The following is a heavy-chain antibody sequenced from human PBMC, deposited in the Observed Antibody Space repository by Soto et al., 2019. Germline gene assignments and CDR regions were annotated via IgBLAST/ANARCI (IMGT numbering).Heavy chain of an antibody. Sequence: QVQLVQSGAEVKKPGSSVKVSCKASGGTFSSYAISWVRQAPGQGLEWMGGLIPIFGTANYAQKFQGRVTITADESTRTGYLELSSLRSEDPAVYSCARESRYCSGGSCYLLPGIAYWGPGTLVTVSS. J-gene: IGHJ4*02. D-gene: IGHD2-15*01. CDR1: GGTFSSYA. CDR3: ARESRYCSGGSCYLLPGIAY. CDR2: LIPIFGTA. V-gene: IGHV1-69*12.